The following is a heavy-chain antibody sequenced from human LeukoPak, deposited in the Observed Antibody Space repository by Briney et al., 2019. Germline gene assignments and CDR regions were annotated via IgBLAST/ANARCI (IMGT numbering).Heavy chain of an antibody. J-gene: IGHJ5*02. CDR1: GFTFSDYY. Sequence: GGSLRLSCAASGFTFSDYYMSWIRQAPGKGLKWFSYFSGSGSTIYYADSVKGRFTISRDNAKNSLYLQMNSLRAEDTAVYYCARDYEYYYGSGSYSPNWFDPWGQGTLVTVSS. CDR2: FSGSGSTI. V-gene: IGHV3-11*01. D-gene: IGHD3-10*01. CDR3: ARDYEYYYGSGSYSPNWFDP.